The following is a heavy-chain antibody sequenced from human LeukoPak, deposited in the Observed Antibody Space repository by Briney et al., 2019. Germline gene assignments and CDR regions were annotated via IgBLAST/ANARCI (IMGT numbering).Heavy chain of an antibody. CDR3: AKGWDYYYYYYGMDV. CDR1: GFTFSSYA. V-gene: IGHV3-30-3*01. D-gene: IGHD3-16*01. J-gene: IGHJ6*02. CDR2: ISYDGSNK. Sequence: PGGSLRLSCTASGFTFSSYAMHWVRQAPGKGLEWVAVISYDGSNKYYADSVKGRSTISRDNSKNTLYLQMNSLRAEDTAVYYCAKGWDYYYYYYGMDVWGQGTTVTVSS.